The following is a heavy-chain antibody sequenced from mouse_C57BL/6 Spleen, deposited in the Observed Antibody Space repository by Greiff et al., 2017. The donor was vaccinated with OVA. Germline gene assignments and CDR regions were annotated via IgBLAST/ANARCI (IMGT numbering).Heavy chain of an antibody. CDR1: GYAFSSSW. J-gene: IGHJ4*01. D-gene: IGHD2-12*01. Sequence: QVQLQQSGPELVKPGASVKISCKASGYAFSSSWMHWVKQRPGKGLEWIGRIYPGDGDTNYNGKFKGKATLTADKSSSTAYMQLSSLTSEDSAVYFCARGALRRNYYAMDYWGQGTSVTVSS. V-gene: IGHV1-82*01. CDR3: ARGALRRNYYAMDY. CDR2: IYPGDGDT.